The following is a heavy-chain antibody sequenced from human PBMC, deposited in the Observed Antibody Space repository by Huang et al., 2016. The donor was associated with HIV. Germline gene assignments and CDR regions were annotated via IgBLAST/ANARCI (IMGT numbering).Heavy chain of an antibody. V-gene: IGHV7-4-1*02. CDR1: GYTFSNYA. J-gene: IGHJ6*03. CDR3: VRPAAPTRYYYYEYMDV. CDR2: INANTGDP. Sequence: QVQLVQSGSEVKKPGASVKVSCKASGYTFSNYALNWVRQAPGQGLEWMGWINANTGDPTYDLSFTGRFVFSLDTSVSTAYLQINGLKAEDTAVYYCVRPAAPTRYYYYEYMDVWGQGTTVTVS. D-gene: IGHD6-13*01.